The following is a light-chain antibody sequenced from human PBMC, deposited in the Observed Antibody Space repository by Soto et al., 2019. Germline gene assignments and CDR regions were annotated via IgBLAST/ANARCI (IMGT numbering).Light chain of an antibody. Sequence: QSVLTQPPSASGSPGQSVTISCTGTNSDIGGYNYVSWYQQHPGKAPKLIIYEVSKRPSGVPDRFSGSKSGNTASLTVSGLQAEDEADYYCTSYAGSNNLVFAGGTQLTVL. V-gene: IGLV2-8*01. J-gene: IGLJ3*02. CDR1: NSDIGGYNY. CDR3: TSYAGSNNLV. CDR2: EVS.